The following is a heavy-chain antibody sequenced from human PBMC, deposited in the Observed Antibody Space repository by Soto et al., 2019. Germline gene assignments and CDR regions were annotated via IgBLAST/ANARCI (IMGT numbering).Heavy chain of an antibody. D-gene: IGHD2-15*01. V-gene: IGHV3-21*01. J-gene: IGHJ2*01. CDR2: ISSSSSYI. CDR1: GFTFSSYS. CDR3: ARDSIEYCSGGSCYFSWYFDL. Sequence: VQLVESGGGLVKPGGSLRLSCAASGFTFSSYSMNWVRQAPGKGLEWVSSISSSSSYIYYADSVKGRFTISRDNAKNSLYLQMNSLRAEDTAVYYCARDSIEYCSGGSCYFSWYFDLWGRGTLVTVSS.